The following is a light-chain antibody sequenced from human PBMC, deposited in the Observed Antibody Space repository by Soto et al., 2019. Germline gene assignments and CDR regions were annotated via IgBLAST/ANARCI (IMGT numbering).Light chain of an antibody. V-gene: IGKV1-39*01. CDR3: QQCYNTLT. CDR2: AAS. J-gene: IGKJ3*01. CDR1: QTIIRY. Sequence: DIQMTQSPSSLSASVGDRVTITCRASQTIIRYLNWYQQKPGKAPKLLIYAASSLESGVPSRFSGSGSGTDFTLTISSLQPDDFATYYCQQCYNTLTFGPGTKVDIK.